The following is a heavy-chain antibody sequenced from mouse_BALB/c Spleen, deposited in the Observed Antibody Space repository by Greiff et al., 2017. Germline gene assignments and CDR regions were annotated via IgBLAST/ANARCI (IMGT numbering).Heavy chain of an antibody. J-gene: IGHJ2*01. D-gene: IGHD1-1*01. CDR1: GYTFTSYW. Sequence: VKLMESGAELARPGASVKLSCKASGYTFTSYWMQWVKQRPGQGLEWIGAIYPGDGDTRYTQKFKGKATLTADKSSSTAYMQLSSLASEDSAVYYCARGGSHYYGSSFDYWGQGTTLTVSS. CDR3: ARGGSHYYGSSFDY. CDR2: IYPGDGDT. V-gene: IGHV1-87*01.